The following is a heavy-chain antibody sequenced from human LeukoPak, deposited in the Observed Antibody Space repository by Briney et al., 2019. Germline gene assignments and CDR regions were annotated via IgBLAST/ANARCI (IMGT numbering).Heavy chain of an antibody. CDR2: IDGSGGKT. D-gene: IGHD7-27*01. Sequence: GESLRLSRAASGFTFSNFAIRWVRQVPGKGLEWVSSIDGSGGKTHYPDSVRGRFTVSRDNSKNTLYLQMNSLRVEDTATYFCAKVQFNWGPIDYWGQGTPVIVSS. CDR1: GFTFSNFA. CDR3: AKVQFNWGPIDY. J-gene: IGHJ4*02. V-gene: IGHV3-23*01.